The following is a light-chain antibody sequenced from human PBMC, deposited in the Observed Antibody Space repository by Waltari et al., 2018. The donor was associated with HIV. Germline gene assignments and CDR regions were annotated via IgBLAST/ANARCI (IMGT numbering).Light chain of an antibody. V-gene: IGLV2-23*02. CDR1: RSDVGNYDL. J-gene: IGLJ1*01. Sequence: QSALTQPASVSGSPGQSITFSCTGTRSDVGNYDLVSWYQHLPGQAPKLMIYEVSKRHSGVSNRFSGSKSGYTASLTISGLQAQDEGDYYCCSYAGSSAFYVFGTGTKVTVL. CDR2: EVS. CDR3: CSYAGSSAFYV.